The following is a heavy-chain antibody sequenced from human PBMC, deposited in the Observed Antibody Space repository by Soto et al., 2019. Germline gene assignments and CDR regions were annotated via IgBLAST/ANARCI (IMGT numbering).Heavy chain of an antibody. J-gene: IGHJ4*02. Sequence: ASVKVSCKASGYTFTNYGISWVRQAPRQGLEWMGWISGYNGNTNYAQKLQGRVTMTTDTSTSTAYMELRSLRSDDTAVYYCARNHHPEYNFDYWGQGTLVTVSS. D-gene: IGHD5-18*01. CDR2: ISGYNGNT. CDR1: GYTFTNYG. CDR3: ARNHHPEYNFDY. V-gene: IGHV1-18*01.